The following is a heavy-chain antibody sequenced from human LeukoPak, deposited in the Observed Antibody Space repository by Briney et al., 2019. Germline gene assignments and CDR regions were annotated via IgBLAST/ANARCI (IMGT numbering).Heavy chain of an antibody. CDR3: ARGSTWLRRFDY. Sequence: SETLSLTCAVYGGSFSGYYWSWIRQPPGKRLEWIGEINHSGSTNYNPSLKSRVTISVDASKNQFSLKLSSVTAADTAVYYCARGSTWLRRFDYWGQGTLVTVSS. V-gene: IGHV4-34*01. J-gene: IGHJ4*02. D-gene: IGHD5-12*01. CDR2: INHSGST. CDR1: GGSFSGYY.